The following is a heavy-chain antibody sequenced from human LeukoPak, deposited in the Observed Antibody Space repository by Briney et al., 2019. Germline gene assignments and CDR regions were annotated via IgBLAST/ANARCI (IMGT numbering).Heavy chain of an antibody. V-gene: IGHV1-2*02. CDR1: GGTFSSYA. CDR2: INPNSGGT. D-gene: IGHD5-18*01. Sequence: GASVKVSCKASGGTFSSYAISWVRQAPGQGLEWMGWINPNSGGTNYAQKFQGRVTMTRDTSISTAYMELSRLRSDDTAVYYCARDTRAYVDTASYFDYWGQGTLVTVSS. J-gene: IGHJ4*02. CDR3: ARDTRAYVDTASYFDY.